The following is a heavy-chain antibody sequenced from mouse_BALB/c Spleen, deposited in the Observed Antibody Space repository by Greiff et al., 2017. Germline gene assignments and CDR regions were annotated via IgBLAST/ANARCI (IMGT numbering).Heavy chain of an antibody. V-gene: IGHV1-14*01. D-gene: IGHD1-1*01. J-gene: IGHJ3*01. CDR2: INPYNDGT. CDR3: ARSLYYYGSSWFAY. CDR1: GYTFTSYV. Sequence: EVQLQQSGPELVKPGASVKMSCKASGYTFTSYVMHWVKQKPGQGLEWIGYINPYNDGTKYNEKFKGKATLTSDKSSSTAYMELSSLTSEDSAVYYCARSLYYYGSSWFAYWGQGTLVTVSA.